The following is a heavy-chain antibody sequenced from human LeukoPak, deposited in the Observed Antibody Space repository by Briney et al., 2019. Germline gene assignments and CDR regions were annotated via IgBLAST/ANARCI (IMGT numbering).Heavy chain of an antibody. D-gene: IGHD3-16*01. Sequence: EASVKVSCKASGFTFTSSAMQWVRQARGQRLEWIGWIVVGSGNTNYAQKFQEGVTITRDMSTSTAYMELSSLRSEDTAVYYCAAQIGDYDYVWGSYPDWGQGTLVTVSS. V-gene: IGHV1-58*02. CDR1: GFTFTSSA. CDR2: IVVGSGNT. CDR3: AAQIGDYDYVWGSYPD. J-gene: IGHJ4*02.